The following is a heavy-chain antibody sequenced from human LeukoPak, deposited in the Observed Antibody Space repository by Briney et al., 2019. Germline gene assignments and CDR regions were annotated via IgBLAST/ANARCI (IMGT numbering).Heavy chain of an antibody. CDR1: GFTFSSYW. J-gene: IGHJ4*02. D-gene: IGHD1-26*01. CDR2: IRQDGSEK. V-gene: IGHV3-7*01. Sequence: PGGSLRLSCAASGFTFSSYWMSWVRQAPGKGLEWVANIRQDGSEKYYVDSVKGRFAISRDNAKNSLYLQMNSLRAEDTAVYYCGRIPRELDYWGQGTLVTVSS. CDR3: GRIPRELDY.